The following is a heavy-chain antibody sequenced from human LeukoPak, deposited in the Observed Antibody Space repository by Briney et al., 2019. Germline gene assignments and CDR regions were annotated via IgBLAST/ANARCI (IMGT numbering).Heavy chain of an antibody. CDR3: ARQGLRYFDMDV. J-gene: IGHJ6*02. Sequence: PSETLSLTCTVSGGSISSSSYYWSWIRQPPGKGLEWIGYIYYSGSTKYNPSLKSRVTMTVDTSKNQFSLKLSSVTAADTAVYYCARQGLRYFDMDVWGQGTTVTVSS. D-gene: IGHD3-9*01. CDR2: IYYSGST. V-gene: IGHV4-61*05. CDR1: GGSISSSSYY.